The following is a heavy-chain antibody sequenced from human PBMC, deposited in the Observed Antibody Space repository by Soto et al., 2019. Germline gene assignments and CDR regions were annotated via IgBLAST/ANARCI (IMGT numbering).Heavy chain of an antibody. V-gene: IGHV3-23*01. Sequence: AGGSLRLSCAASGFTFSTYAINWVRQAPGKGLEWVSAISGSGASTDYADSVKGRFTVSRDNFKNTVHLQMNSLRAEDTAIYYCAKGRPIDYWGQGALVTVSS. J-gene: IGHJ4*02. CDR1: GFTFSTYA. CDR3: AKGRPIDY. CDR2: ISGSGAST.